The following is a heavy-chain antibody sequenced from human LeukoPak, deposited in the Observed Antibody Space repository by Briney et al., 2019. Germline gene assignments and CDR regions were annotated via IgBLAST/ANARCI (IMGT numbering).Heavy chain of an antibody. CDR1: RDSLSISY. CDR3: ARVVAATQSFDY. CDR2: IYYSGST. Sequence: PSETLSLTCTLSRDSLSISYWSSIWQPPGKGLEWIGYIYYSGSTNYNPSLKSRVTISVDSSKNQFSLNLSSVTAADTAVYYCARVVAATQSFDYWGQGTLVTVSS. V-gene: IGHV4-59*01. J-gene: IGHJ4*02. D-gene: IGHD2-15*01.